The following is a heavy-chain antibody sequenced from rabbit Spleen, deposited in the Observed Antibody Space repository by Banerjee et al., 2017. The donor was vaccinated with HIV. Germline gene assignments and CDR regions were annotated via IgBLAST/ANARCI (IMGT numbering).Heavy chain of an antibody. Sequence: QSLEESGGDLVKPGASLTLTCTASGFSFSGTYWISWVRQAPGKGLEWIGCVDVGSSGFTYFATWAKGRFTISKTSSTTVTLQMTSLTAADTATYFCARDAASSFSSYGMDLWGPGTLVTVS. CDR1: GFSFSGTYW. V-gene: IGHV1S40*01. CDR2: VDVGSSGFT. D-gene: IGHD8-1*01. J-gene: IGHJ6*01. CDR3: ARDAASSFSSYGMDL.